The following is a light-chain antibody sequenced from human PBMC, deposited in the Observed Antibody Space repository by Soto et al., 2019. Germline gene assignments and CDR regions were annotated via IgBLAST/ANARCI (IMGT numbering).Light chain of an antibody. CDR1: ESIASH. Sequence: DIQMTQSPSSLSASVGDRVTITCRASESIASHLNWYQQKTGKAPKLLIYAASSLQNGVPSRFRGGGSGTDFTLTISNLQHEDFATYYCQQSYSDLSITFGQGTRLEIK. CDR2: AAS. V-gene: IGKV1-39*01. J-gene: IGKJ5*01. CDR3: QQSYSDLSIT.